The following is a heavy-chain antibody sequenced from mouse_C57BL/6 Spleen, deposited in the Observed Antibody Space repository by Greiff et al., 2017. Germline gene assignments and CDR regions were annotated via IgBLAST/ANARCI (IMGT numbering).Heavy chain of an antibody. CDR1: GYTFTSYW. D-gene: IGHD1-1*01. CDR3: ASQYYYGSSYWYFDV. J-gene: IGHJ1*03. CDR2: INPGNGGT. Sequence: QVQLQQSGAELVKPGASVKLSCKASGYTFTSYWMHWVKQRPGHGLEWIGNINPGNGGTTYNEKFKSKATLTVDKSSSTAYMQLSSLTSEDSAVYYCASQYYYGSSYWYFDVWGTGTTVTVSS. V-gene: IGHV1-53*01.